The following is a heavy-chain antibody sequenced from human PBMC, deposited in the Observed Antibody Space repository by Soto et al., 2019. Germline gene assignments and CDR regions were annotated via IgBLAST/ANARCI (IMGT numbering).Heavy chain of an antibody. V-gene: IGHV1-69*13. D-gene: IGHD3-22*01. CDR2: IIPIFGTA. CDR1: GGTFSSYA. Sequence: WASVKVSCKASGGTFSSYAISWVRQAPGQGLEWMGGIIPIFGTANYAQKFQGRVTITADESTSTAYMELSSLRSEDTAVYYCARDIGYDSSGYYRFDYWGQGTLVTVSS. J-gene: IGHJ4*02. CDR3: ARDIGYDSSGYYRFDY.